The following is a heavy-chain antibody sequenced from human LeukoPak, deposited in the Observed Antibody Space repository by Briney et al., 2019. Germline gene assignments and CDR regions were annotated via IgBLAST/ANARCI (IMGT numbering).Heavy chain of an antibody. V-gene: IGHV3-48*03. Sequence: GGSLRLSRAASGFTFSSYGMNWVRQAPGKGPEWISYISRSGATIYYADSVKGLFTISRDNAKNSPYLQMSSLGAEDTAIYYCSRDRGGGDIYFDYWGQGTLVTVSS. J-gene: IGHJ4*02. CDR1: GFTFSSYG. CDR3: SRDRGGGDIYFDY. D-gene: IGHD2-21*02. CDR2: ISRSGATI.